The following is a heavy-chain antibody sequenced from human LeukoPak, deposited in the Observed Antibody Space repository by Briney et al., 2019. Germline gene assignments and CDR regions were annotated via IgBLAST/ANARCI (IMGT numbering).Heavy chain of an antibody. Sequence: SVKVSCKASGFTFTSSAVQWVRQARGQRLEWIGWIVVGSGNTNYAQKFQERVTITRDMSTSTAYMELSSLRSEGTAVYYCAAGGSGSYYGSHFDYWGQGTLVTVSS. CDR1: GFTFTSSA. V-gene: IGHV1-58*01. CDR2: IVVGSGNT. D-gene: IGHD3-10*01. J-gene: IGHJ4*02. CDR3: AAGGSGSYYGSHFDY.